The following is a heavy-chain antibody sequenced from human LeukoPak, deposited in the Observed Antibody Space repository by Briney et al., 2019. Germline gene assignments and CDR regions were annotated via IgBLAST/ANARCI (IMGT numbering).Heavy chain of an antibody. V-gene: IGHV4-34*01. Sequence: DINHSGSTNYNPSLKSRVTISVDTSKNQFSLKLSSVTAADTAVYYCARANTVTKEKFFDYWGQGTLVTASS. D-gene: IGHD4-17*01. CDR2: INHSGST. J-gene: IGHJ4*02. CDR3: ARANTVTKEKFFDY.